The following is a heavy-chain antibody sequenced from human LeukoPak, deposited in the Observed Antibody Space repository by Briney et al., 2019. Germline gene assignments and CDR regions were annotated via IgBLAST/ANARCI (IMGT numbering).Heavy chain of an antibody. J-gene: IGHJ3*02. CDR1: GFTFSSYS. CDR2: ISSSSSYI. CDR3: ARERDGIVVVFDAFDI. D-gene: IGHD3-22*01. Sequence: GGSLRLSCAASGFTFSSYSMNWVRQAPGKGLEWVSSISSSSSYIYYADSVKGRFTISRDNAKNSLYLQMNSLRAEDTAVYYCARERDGIVVVFDAFDIWGQGTMATVSS. V-gene: IGHV3-21*01.